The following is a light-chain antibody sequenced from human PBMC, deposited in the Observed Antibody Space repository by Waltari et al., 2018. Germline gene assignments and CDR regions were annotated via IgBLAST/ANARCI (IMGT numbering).Light chain of an antibody. Sequence: EIVMTQSPATLSVSPGERANLSCRASQSVSSNLVWYQQNPGQTPRLLIYDASTRPTGIPARFSGSGSGTEFTLSISNLQSEDFAFYYCQQYNTWPPITFGQGTRLEIK. V-gene: IGKV3-15*01. CDR1: QSVSSN. CDR3: QQYNTWPPIT. J-gene: IGKJ5*01. CDR2: DAS.